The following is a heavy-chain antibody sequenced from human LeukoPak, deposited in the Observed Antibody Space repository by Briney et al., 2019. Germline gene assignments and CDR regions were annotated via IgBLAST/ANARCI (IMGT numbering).Heavy chain of an antibody. CDR3: ARAVAGTWAVMDV. Sequence: SETLSLTCTVSGGSISSSSYYWGWIRQPPGKGLEWIGSIYYSGSTYYNPSLKSRVTMSVDTSKNQFSLKLSSVTAADTAVYYCARAVAGTWAVMDVWGKGTTVTISS. D-gene: IGHD6-19*01. V-gene: IGHV4-39*07. CDR1: GGSISSSSYY. CDR2: IYYSGST. J-gene: IGHJ6*04.